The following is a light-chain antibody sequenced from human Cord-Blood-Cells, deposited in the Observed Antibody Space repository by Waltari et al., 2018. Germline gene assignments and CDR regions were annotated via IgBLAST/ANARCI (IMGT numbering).Light chain of an antibody. J-gene: IGKJ3*01. Sequence: EIVMTQSPPTLSVSPGERATLSRRASQSVSSNLAWYQQKPGQAPRLLIYGASTRATGIPARFSGSGSGTEFTLTISSLQSEDFAVYYCQQYNNWPPNTFGPGTKVDIK. CDR1: QSVSSN. CDR3: QQYNNWPPNT. V-gene: IGKV3-15*01. CDR2: GAS.